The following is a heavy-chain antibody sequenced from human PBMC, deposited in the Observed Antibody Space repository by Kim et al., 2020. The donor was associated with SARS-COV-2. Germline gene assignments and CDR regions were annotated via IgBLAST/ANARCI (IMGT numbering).Heavy chain of an antibody. V-gene: IGHV5-10-1*01. CDR2: IDPSDSYT. CDR3: ARLDIVVVPAAILGPYHTDY. J-gene: IGHJ4*02. D-gene: IGHD2-2*02. CDR1: GYSFTSYW. Sequence: GESLKISCKGSGYSFTSYWISWVRQMPGKGLEWMGRIDPSDSYTNYSPSFQGHVTISADKSISTAYLQWSSLKASDTAMYYCARLDIVVVPAAILGPYHTDYWGQGTLVTVSS.